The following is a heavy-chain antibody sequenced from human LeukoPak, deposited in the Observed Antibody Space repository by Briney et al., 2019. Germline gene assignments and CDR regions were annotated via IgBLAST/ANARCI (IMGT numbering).Heavy chain of an antibody. Sequence: SETLSLTCTVSGGSISSYYWSWIRQPPGKGLEWIGYIYYSGSTIYNPSLKSRVTISVDTSKNQFSLKLSSVTAADTAVYYCARDSAYYYDSSGYYAFDIWGQGTMVTVSS. CDR1: GGSISSYY. CDR3: ARDSAYYYDSSGYYAFDI. D-gene: IGHD3-22*01. CDR2: IYYSGST. J-gene: IGHJ3*02. V-gene: IGHV4-59*01.